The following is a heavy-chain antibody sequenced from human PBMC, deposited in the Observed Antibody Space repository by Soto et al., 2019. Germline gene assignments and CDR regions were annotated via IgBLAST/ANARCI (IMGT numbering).Heavy chain of an antibody. D-gene: IGHD6-19*01. CDR1: GFTFSSYW. CDR2: INSAGSST. J-gene: IGHJ4*02. V-gene: IGHV3-74*01. CDR3: ARGASSGWTHSFDY. Sequence: GGSLRLSCAAPGFTFSSYWMHWVRQAPGKGLVWVARINSAGSSTNYADSVKGRLTISRDNAKNTVYLQMNSLRDEDTALYYCARGASSGWTHSFDYWGQGSLVTVSS.